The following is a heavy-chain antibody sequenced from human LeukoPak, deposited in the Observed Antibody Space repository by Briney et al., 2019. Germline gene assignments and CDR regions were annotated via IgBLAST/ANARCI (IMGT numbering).Heavy chain of an antibody. V-gene: IGHV4-61*02. D-gene: IGHD3-10*01. CDR1: GGSISSGSYY. CDR3: ARDSMVRGEYYYYYMDV. CDR2: IYTSGST. J-gene: IGHJ6*03. Sequence: SETLSLTCTVSGGSISSGSYYWSWIRQPAGKGLEWIGRIYTSGSTNYNPSLKSRVTISVDTSKNQFSLKLSSVTAADTAVYYCARDSMVRGEYYYYYMDVWGKGTTVTISS.